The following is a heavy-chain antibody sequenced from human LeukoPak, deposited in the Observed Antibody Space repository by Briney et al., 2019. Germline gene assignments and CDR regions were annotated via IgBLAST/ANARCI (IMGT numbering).Heavy chain of an antibody. D-gene: IGHD6-19*01. J-gene: IGHJ5*02. CDR2: ISWNSGSI. V-gene: IGHV3-9*01. CDR1: GFTFDDYA. CDR3: ARVPRFGWPPPGWFDP. Sequence: GGSLRLSCAASGFTFDDYAMHWVRQAPGKGLEWVSGISWNSGSIGYADSVKGRFTISRDNAKNSLYLQMNSLRAEDTAVYYCARVPRFGWPPPGWFDPWGQGTLVTVSS.